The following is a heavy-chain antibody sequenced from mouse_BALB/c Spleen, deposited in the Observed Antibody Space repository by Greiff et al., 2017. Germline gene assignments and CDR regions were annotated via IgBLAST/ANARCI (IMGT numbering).Heavy chain of an antibody. CDR3: ARMRSITTASYWYFDV. CDR1: GYTFTSYW. J-gene: IGHJ1*01. Sequence: QVQLQQPGAELVKPGASVKLSCKASGYTFTSYWMHWVKQRPGQGLEWIGEINPSNGRTNYNEKFKSKATLTVDKSSSTAYMQLSSLTSEDSAVYYCARMRSITTASYWYFDVWGAGTTVTVSS. D-gene: IGHD1-1*01. CDR2: INPSNGRT. V-gene: IGHV1S81*02.